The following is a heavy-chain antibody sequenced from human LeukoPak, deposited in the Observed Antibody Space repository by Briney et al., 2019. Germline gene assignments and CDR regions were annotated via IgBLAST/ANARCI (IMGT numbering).Heavy chain of an antibody. J-gene: IGHJ4*02. CDR1: GGSISGYY. CDR2: MYFSGST. CDR3: ARVRGSTSCPDY. Sequence: SESLSLTCTVSGGSISGYYWSWIRQSPGKGLEWIGYMYFSGSTNYNPSLKSRVSMSVDTSKNQFSLKLSSVTAEDTAVYYCARVRGSTSCPDYWGQGTLVTVSS. D-gene: IGHD2-2*01. V-gene: IGHV4-59*01.